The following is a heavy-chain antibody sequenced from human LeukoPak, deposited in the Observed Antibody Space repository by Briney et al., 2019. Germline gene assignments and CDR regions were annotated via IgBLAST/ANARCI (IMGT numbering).Heavy chain of an antibody. CDR1: GGSFSAYY. V-gene: IGHV4-34*01. CDR2: INHSGRP. D-gene: IGHD3-22*01. Sequence: PSETLSLTCAVYGGSFSAYYWSWIRQPPGKGLEWIGEINHSGRPNYSPPLKSRVAISIDMSKNEFSLRLSSVTAADTAMYYCASLRYDSSAYDHPLPHHWGQGTQVTVYS. J-gene: IGHJ5*02. CDR3: ASLRYDSSAYDHPLPHH.